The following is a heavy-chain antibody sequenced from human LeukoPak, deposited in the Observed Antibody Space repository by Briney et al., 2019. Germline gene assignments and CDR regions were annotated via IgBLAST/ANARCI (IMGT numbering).Heavy chain of an antibody. Sequence: ASVKVSCKASAYTFTGHYIHWARQAPGQGLEWMGWINPLSGGTKYAQKFQGRVTMTRDTSTSTVYMELSSLRSEDTAVYYCARFAVHRRITVAGQFGLDYWGQGTLVSVSS. CDR1: AYTFTGHY. CDR3: ARFAVHRRITVAGQFGLDY. D-gene: IGHD6-19*01. V-gene: IGHV1-2*02. J-gene: IGHJ4*02. CDR2: INPLSGGT.